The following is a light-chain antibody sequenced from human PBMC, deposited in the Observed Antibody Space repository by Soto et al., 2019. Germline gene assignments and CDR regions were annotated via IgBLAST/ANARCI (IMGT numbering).Light chain of an antibody. CDR1: QSLLQSNGNHY. J-gene: IGKJ1*01. V-gene: IGKV2-28*01. CDR3: MQALHTSWT. Sequence: DIVLTQSPLSLPVTPGEPASISCRSSQSLLQSNGNHYLDWYLQKPGQSPQVLIYLGSNRASGVPDRFSGSGSGTEFTLNISRVEAEEVGVYYCMQALHTSWTFGQGTKAEIK. CDR2: LGS.